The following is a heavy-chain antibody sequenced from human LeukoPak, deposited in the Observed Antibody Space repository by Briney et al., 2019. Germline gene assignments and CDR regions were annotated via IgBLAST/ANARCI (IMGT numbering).Heavy chain of an antibody. D-gene: IGHD2-15*01. CDR3: VRRWWVPGWFDP. J-gene: IGHJ5*02. V-gene: IGHV1-8*01. CDR1: GYTFTTYD. Sequence: GASVKVSCKASGYTFTTYDIDWVRQATGQGLEWVGWMSPNSGNTGYAQKFQGRVTMTRDTSISTAYLELSSLRSEDTAVYYCVRRWWVPGWFDPWGQGTLVTVSS. CDR2: MSPNSGNT.